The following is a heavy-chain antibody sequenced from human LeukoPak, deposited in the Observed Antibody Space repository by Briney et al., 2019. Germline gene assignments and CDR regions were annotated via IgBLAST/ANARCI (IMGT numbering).Heavy chain of an antibody. CDR3: ARDQGAEIAIVLNWFDP. V-gene: IGHV1-69*04. CDR1: GGTFSSYA. D-gene: IGHD2-21*01. J-gene: IGHJ5*02. Sequence: SSVKVSCKASGGTFSSYAISWVRQAPGPGLEWMGRISPIFGIANYAQKFQRRVTITADNSTRTAYMELSSLRSEDTAVYYCARDQGAEIAIVLNWFDPWGQGTLVTVSS. CDR2: ISPIFGIA.